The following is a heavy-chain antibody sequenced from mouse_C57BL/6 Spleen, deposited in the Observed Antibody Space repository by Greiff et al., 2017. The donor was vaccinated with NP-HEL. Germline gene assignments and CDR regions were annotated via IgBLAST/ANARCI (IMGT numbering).Heavy chain of an antibody. CDR1: GYAFSSYW. D-gene: IGHD4-1*01. V-gene: IGHV1-80*01. Sequence: QVQLQQPGAELVRPGSSVKISCKASGYAFSSYWMNWVKQRPGKGLEWIGQIYPGDGDTNYNGKFKGKATLTADKSSSTAYMQLSSLTSEDSAVYFCARTGTSFFDYWGQGTTLTVSS. CDR2: IYPGDGDT. CDR3: ARTGTSFFDY. J-gene: IGHJ2*01.